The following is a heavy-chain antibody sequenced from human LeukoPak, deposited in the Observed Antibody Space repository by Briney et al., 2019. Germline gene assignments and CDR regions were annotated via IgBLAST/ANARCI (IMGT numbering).Heavy chain of an antibody. V-gene: IGHV1-2*06. CDR2: INPNNGDT. CDR1: GYPFTGYY. Sequence: ASVKVSCKASGYPFTGYYMHWVRQAPGQGLAWMGQINPNNGDTNYAQRFQGRVTTTRDTSSSTAYMELIRLTSDDTAVYYCASRVRFGELFDAFDIWGQGTMVTVSS. CDR3: ASRVRFGELFDAFDI. J-gene: IGHJ3*02. D-gene: IGHD3-10*01.